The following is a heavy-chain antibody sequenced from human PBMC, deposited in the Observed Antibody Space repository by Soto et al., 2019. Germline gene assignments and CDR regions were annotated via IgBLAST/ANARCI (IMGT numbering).Heavy chain of an antibody. Sequence: QVQLVQSGAEVKKPGASVKISCKASGYTFIHYYIHWVRQATGQGLEWMAIINPNGGSTNYAQKFQGRVTVTSGTSTTTVSMELNSLASDDTAVYFCARSLLQGDFWGQGTLVPVSS. V-gene: IGHV1-46*01. D-gene: IGHD2-21*01. CDR2: INPNGGST. CDR1: GYTFIHYY. J-gene: IGHJ4*02. CDR3: ARSLLQGDF.